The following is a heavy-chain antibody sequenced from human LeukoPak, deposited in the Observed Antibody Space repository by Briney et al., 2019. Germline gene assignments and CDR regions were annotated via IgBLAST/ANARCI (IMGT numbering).Heavy chain of an antibody. CDR2: ISGSRT. CDR3: AKVFRKDGDFHLFDY. V-gene: IGHV3-23*01. CDR1: GFTLSSYA. D-gene: IGHD4-17*01. Sequence: GGSLRLSCAASGFTLSSYAMSWVRQAPGKGLEWVSAISGSRTYYADSVKGRFTISRDNSKNTLSLQMNSLRAEDTAVYYCAKVFRKDGDFHLFDYWGRGTLVTVSS. J-gene: IGHJ4*02.